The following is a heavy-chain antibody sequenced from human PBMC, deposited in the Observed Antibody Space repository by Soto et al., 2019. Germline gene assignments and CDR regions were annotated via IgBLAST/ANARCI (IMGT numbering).Heavy chain of an antibody. CDR2: IKQDGSEK. V-gene: IGHV3-7*01. Sequence: GGSLRLSCADSGLTFSAYWMTWVRQAPGKGLEWVAIIKQDGSEKYYVDSVKGRFTISRDNAKNTLYLQMNSLRAEDTAVYYCASTAVASPGYYWGQGTLVTVSS. CDR3: ASTAVASPGYY. CDR1: GLTFSAYW. J-gene: IGHJ4*02. D-gene: IGHD6-19*01.